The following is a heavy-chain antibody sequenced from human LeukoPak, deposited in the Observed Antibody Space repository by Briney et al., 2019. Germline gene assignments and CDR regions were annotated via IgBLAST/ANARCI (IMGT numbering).Heavy chain of an antibody. V-gene: IGHV4-30-4*01. Sequence: SETLSLTCTVSGGSISSGDYYWSWIRQPPGKGLEWIGYVYYSGSTYYNPSLQSLVIISVDTSKNQFSLKLTSVTAADTAVYYCARALYSMTTVTTEYWFDYWGQGTLVTVSS. D-gene: IGHD4-17*01. CDR2: VYYSGST. J-gene: IGHJ4*02. CDR3: ARALYSMTTVTTEYWFDY. CDR1: GGSISSGDYY.